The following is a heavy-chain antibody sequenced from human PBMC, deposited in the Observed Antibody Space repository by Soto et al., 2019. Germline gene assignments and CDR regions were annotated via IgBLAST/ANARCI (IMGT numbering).Heavy chain of an antibody. D-gene: IGHD6-19*01. J-gene: IGHJ4*02. CDR1: GFTFSSYA. CDR3: AKDLPKYSSGWSNAGDY. CDR2: ISGSGGST. Sequence: GGSLRLSCAASGFTFSSYAMSWVRQAPGKGLEWVSAISGSGGSTYYADSVKGRFTISRDNSKNTLYLQMNSLRAEDRAVYYCAKDLPKYSSGWSNAGDYWGQGTLVTVSS. V-gene: IGHV3-23*01.